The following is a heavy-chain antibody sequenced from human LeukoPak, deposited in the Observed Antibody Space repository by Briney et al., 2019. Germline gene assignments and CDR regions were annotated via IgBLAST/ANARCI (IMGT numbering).Heavy chain of an antibody. D-gene: IGHD6-13*01. V-gene: IGHV3-74*01. CDR3: ARGGIAAAYFDY. Sequence: GGSLRLSCAASGFTFSSYWMHRVRQAPGKGLVWVSRINSDGSSISYADSVKGRFTISRDNAKNTLYLQMNSLRAEDTAVYYCARGGIAAAYFDYWGQGTLVTVSS. CDR2: INSDGSSI. CDR1: GFTFSSYW. J-gene: IGHJ4*02.